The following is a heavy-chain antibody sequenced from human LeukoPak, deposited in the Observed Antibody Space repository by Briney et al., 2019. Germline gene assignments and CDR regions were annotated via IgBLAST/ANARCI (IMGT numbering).Heavy chain of an antibody. D-gene: IGHD6-19*01. CDR3: AKTLSSSSGLTKYYFDY. CDR2: INHSGST. Sequence: SETLSLTCAVYGGSFSGYYWSWIRQPPGKGLEWIGEINHSGSTNYNPSLKSRVTISVDTSKNQFSLKLSSVTAADTAVYYCAKTLSSSSGLTKYYFDYWGQGTLVTVSS. CDR1: GGSFSGYY. J-gene: IGHJ4*02. V-gene: IGHV4-34*01.